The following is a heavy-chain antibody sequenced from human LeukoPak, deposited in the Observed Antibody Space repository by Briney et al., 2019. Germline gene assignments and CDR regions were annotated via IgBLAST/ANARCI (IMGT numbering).Heavy chain of an antibody. J-gene: IGHJ4*02. CDR3: ARDRMGGNWASFDY. CDR1: GFTFSSCS. CDR2: ISSSSSYI. Sequence: GGSLRLSCAASGFTFSSCSMNWVRQAPGKGLEWVSSISSSSSYIYYADSVKGRFTISRDNAKNSLYLQMNSLRAEDTAVYYCARDRMGGNWASFDYWGQGTLVTVSS. V-gene: IGHV3-21*01. D-gene: IGHD7-27*01.